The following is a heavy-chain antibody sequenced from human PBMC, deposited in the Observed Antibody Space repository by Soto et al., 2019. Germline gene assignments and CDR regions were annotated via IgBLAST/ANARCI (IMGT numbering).Heavy chain of an antibody. J-gene: IGHJ3*01. V-gene: IGHV4-59*01. Sequence: SATLSLTCPISCGPITNYYSSWIRQPPGKGPEWIGDVLYIERTNNNTSLKRKVTISKDTTKNQFSKKMNYMNKEDTAVYYCARDIGYYYDTYGSVAFDVWGQGTMVT. CDR2: VLYIERT. CDR1: CGPITNYY. CDR3: ARDIGYYYDTYGSVAFDV. D-gene: IGHD3-22*01.